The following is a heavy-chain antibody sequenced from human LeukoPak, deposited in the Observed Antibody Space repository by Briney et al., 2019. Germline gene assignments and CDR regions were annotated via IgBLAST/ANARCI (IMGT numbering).Heavy chain of an antibody. CDR2: IKTDGSVT. V-gene: IGHV3-74*01. CDR3: GRDNNYKVDV. D-gene: IGHD4-11*01. Sequence: PGGSLRLSCAASGFSFSDYWMVWVRQAPGKGLVWVSNIKTDGSVTNYADSVKGRSTIYRENARNTLYLQMNSLRAEDTAVYYCGRDNNYKVDVWGKGTTVTVSS. CDR1: GFSFSDYW. J-gene: IGHJ6*04.